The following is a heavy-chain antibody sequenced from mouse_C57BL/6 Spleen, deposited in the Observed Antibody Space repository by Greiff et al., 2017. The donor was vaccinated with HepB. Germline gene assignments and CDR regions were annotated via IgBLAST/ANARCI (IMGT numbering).Heavy chain of an antibody. D-gene: IGHD1-1*01. Sequence: VQLQQSVAELVRPGASVKLSCTASGFNIKNTYMHWVKKSPEQSLEWIGRINPANGNTKYAPKFQGKATITADTSSNTAYLQLSSLTSEDTTIYYCAHGSSYCYAMDYWGQGTSVTVSS. V-gene: IGHV14-3*01. CDR2: INPANGNT. CDR3: AHGSSYCYAMDY. CDR1: GFNIKNTY. J-gene: IGHJ4*01.